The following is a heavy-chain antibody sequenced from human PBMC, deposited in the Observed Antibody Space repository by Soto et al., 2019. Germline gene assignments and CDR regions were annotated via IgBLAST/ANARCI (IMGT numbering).Heavy chain of an antibody. Sequence: QVQLQESGPGLVKPSGTLSLTCAVSGGSISSSNWWSWVRQPPGKGLEWIGDIYHTGSTNYNPSLKSRVTISVDKSKNQFSLRLSSVTAADTAVYYCARDDSKLTNWYFDLWGRGTLVTVSS. V-gene: IGHV4-4*02. J-gene: IGHJ2*01. D-gene: IGHD3-9*01. CDR1: GGSISSSNW. CDR2: IYHTGST. CDR3: ARDDSKLTNWYFDL.